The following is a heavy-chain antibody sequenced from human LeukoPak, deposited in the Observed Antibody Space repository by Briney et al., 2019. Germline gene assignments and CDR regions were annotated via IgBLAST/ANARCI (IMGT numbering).Heavy chain of an antibody. CDR3: ARGLARLKVPYGSVLWRY. CDR2: INHSGST. J-gene: IGHJ4*02. CDR1: GASISAYY. D-gene: IGHD3-10*01. V-gene: IGHV4-34*01. Sequence: PSETLSLTCTVSGASISAYYWSWIRQPPGKGLEWIGEINHSGSTNYNPSLKSRVTISVDTSKNQFSLKLSSVTAADTAVYYCARGLARLKVPYGSVLWRYWGQGTLVTVSS.